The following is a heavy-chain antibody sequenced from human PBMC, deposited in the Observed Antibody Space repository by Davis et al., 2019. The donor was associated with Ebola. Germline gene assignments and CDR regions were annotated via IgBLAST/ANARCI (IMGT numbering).Heavy chain of an antibody. CDR2: IDGIGGGT. D-gene: IGHD4-11*01. V-gene: IGHV3-23*01. Sequence: GESLKISCAASGFTFSDYYMSWVRQAPGKGLEWVSVIDGIGGGTYYADSVKGRFTISRDTAKNTLYLQMYSLRAEDTAVYYCARGERTVTTPLAYCGQGALVTVSS. CDR3: ARGERTVTTPLAY. CDR1: GFTFSDYY. J-gene: IGHJ4*02.